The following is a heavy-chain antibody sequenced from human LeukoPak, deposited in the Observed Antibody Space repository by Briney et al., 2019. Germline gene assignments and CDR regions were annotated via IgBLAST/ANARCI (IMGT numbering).Heavy chain of an antibody. CDR3: ARDGPAYTSRWYDYYYGLDV. D-gene: IGHD2-2*01. CDR1: GGSISSGDYY. J-gene: IGHJ6*02. V-gene: IGHV4-31*03. Sequence: QPSETLSLTCTVSGGSISSGDYYWSWIRQHPGKGLEWIGYIYYSGSTYYNPSLKSRVTISVDTSKNQFSLKLTSVTSADTAVYYCARDGPAYTSRWYDYYYGLDVWGQGTTVTVSS. CDR2: IYYSGST.